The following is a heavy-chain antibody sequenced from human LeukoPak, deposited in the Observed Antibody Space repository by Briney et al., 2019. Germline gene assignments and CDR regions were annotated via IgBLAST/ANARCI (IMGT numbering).Heavy chain of an antibody. CDR3: AKDLAYCGGDCYTGLDY. J-gene: IGHJ4*02. CDR1: GFTFSSSA. CDR2: ISGSGGST. V-gene: IGHV3-23*01. Sequence: PGGSLRLSCAASGFTFSSSAMNWVRQAPGRGLEWVSAISGSGGSTYYADSVKGRFTISRDSSKNTLYLQMNSLRAEDTAVYYCAKDLAYCGGDCYTGLDYWGQGTLVTVSS. D-gene: IGHD2-21*01.